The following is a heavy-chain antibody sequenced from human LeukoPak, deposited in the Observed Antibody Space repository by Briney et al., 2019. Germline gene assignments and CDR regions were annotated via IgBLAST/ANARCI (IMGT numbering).Heavy chain of an antibody. CDR2: ISRSAGSTT. D-gene: IGHD4-23*01. CDR1: GFSFSAFE. Sequence: GGSLRLSCAASGFSFSAFEMNWVRQAPGKGLEWVSYISRSAGSTTYYADSVKGRFTISRDNAKNSLFLQMNSLRVEDTALYYCARNGGNSSWYFDLWGRGTLVTVSS. J-gene: IGHJ2*01. V-gene: IGHV3-48*03. CDR3: ARNGGNSSWYFDL.